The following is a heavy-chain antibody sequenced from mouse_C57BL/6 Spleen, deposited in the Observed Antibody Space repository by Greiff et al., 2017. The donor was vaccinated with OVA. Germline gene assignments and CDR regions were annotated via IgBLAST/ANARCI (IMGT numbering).Heavy chain of an antibody. CDR2: INPSTGGT. CDR3: ARRGTMVTTWDY. CDR1: GYSFTGYY. V-gene: IGHV1-43*01. J-gene: IGHJ2*01. Sequence: VQLQQSGPELVKPGASVKISCKASGYSFTGYYMHWVKQSSEKSLEWIGEINPSTGGTSYNQKFKGKATLTVDKSSSTAYMQRKSLTSDDSAVYYCARRGTMVTTWDYWGQGTTLTVSS. D-gene: IGHD2-2*01.